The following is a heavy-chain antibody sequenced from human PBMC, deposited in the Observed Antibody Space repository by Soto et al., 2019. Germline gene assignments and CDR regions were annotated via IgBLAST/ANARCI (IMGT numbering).Heavy chain of an antibody. Sequence: SETLSLSCAVSGYSISSGYYWGWLRQPPGKGLVWIRSIYHSGSTYYNPSLKSRVTISVDTSKNQFSLKLSSVTAADTAVYYCARVSMIVVAEGNFDYWGQGTLVTVSS. V-gene: IGHV4-38-2*01. CDR1: GYSISSGYY. CDR3: ARVSMIVVAEGNFDY. CDR2: IYHSGST. D-gene: IGHD3-22*01. J-gene: IGHJ4*02.